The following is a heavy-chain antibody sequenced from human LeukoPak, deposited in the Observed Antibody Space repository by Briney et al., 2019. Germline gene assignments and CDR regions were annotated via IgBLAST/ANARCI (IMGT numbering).Heavy chain of an antibody. CDR3: ARELSIAVAGIYYYYGMDV. D-gene: IGHD6-19*01. Sequence: PSETLSLTCAVYAGSFSGYCWGWIRQPPGKGLEWIGEINHSGSTNYNPSLKSRVTISVDTSKNQFSLKLSSVTAADTAVYYCARELSIAVAGIYYYYGMDVWGQGTTVTVSS. CDR1: AGSFSGYC. CDR2: INHSGST. J-gene: IGHJ6*02. V-gene: IGHV4-34*01.